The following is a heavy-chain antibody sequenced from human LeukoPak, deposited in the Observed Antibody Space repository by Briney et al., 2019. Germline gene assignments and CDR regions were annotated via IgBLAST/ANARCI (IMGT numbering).Heavy chain of an antibody. CDR3: ARGGWTTGMDY. CDR1: GYSFTSHG. J-gene: IGHJ4*02. CDR2: ISGSNGNT. D-gene: IGHD1-14*01. V-gene: IGHV1-18*01. Sequence: GASVKASCKTSGYSFTSHGIRWVRQAPGQGLEWMGWISGSNGNTNYAQKFQGRVTMTTDASTRTAHMEVRGLRSDDTAVYYCARGGWTTGMDYWGQGTLVTVSS.